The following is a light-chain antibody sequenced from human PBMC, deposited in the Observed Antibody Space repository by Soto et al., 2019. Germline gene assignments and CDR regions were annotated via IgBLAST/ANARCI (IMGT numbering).Light chain of an antibody. J-gene: IGKJ5*01. CDR3: QQYNSWPLT. V-gene: IGKV3-15*01. Sequence: EKVMTQSPGTLSVSPGEGATLSCRASQSVSSNLAWYQQKPGQAPRLLIYGASTRATGIPARFSGSGSGTEFTLTISSLQSEDFAVYYCQQYNSWPLTFGQGTRLEIK. CDR1: QSVSSN. CDR2: GAS.